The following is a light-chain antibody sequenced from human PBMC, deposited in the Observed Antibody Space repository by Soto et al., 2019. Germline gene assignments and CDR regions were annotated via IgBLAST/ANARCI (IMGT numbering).Light chain of an antibody. CDR1: QSVSSY. V-gene: IGKV3-11*01. Sequence: KGMTQSPATLSVSPGERATLSCRASQSVSSYLAWYQQKPGQAPRLLIYDASNRATGIPARFSGSGSGTDFTLTINSLEPEDFAVYYCQQRSNWPSITFGQGTRLEIK. CDR3: QQRSNWPSIT. J-gene: IGKJ5*01. CDR2: DAS.